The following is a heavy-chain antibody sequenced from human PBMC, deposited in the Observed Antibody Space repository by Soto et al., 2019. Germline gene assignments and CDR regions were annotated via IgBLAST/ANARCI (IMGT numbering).Heavy chain of an antibody. Sequence: TSDTLSLTCTVSGGSISAYYWSWIRHPPGKGLEWIGYIYSSGSTNYNPSLKSRVTISLDSSKNQFSLRLTSMTAADTALYFCARVRCNSSTCSSKNTFDIWGQGTMVTV. V-gene: IGHV4-59*07. CDR3: ARVRCNSSTCSSKNTFDI. D-gene: IGHD2-2*01. CDR2: IYSSGST. J-gene: IGHJ3*02. CDR1: GGSISAYY.